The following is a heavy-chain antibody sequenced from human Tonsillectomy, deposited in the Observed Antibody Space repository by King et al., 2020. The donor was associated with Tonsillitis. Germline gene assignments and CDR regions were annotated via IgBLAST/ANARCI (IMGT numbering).Heavy chain of an antibody. CDR1: GFTFDDYA. D-gene: IGHD3-3*01. CDR3: AKDIGVAGPIDY. J-gene: IGHJ4*02. CDR2: ISWNSGSI. Sequence: DVQLVESGGGLVQPGRSLRLSCAASGFTFDDYAMHWVRQAPGKGLEWVSGISWNSGSIGYADSVKGRFTNSRDNAKNSLYLQMNSLRAEDTALYYCAKDIGVAGPIDYWGQGTLVTVSS. V-gene: IGHV3-9*01.